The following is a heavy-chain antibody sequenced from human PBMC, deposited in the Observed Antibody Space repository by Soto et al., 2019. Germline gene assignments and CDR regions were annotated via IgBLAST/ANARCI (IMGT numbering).Heavy chain of an antibody. D-gene: IGHD3-10*01. Sequence: SETLSLTCTVSGGSISSSSYYWGWIRQPPGKGLEWIGSIYYSGSTYYNPSLKSRVTISVDTSKNQFSLKLSSVTAADTAVYYCATSYSDYYYGMAFWGQGSTVTVSS. CDR3: ATSYSDYYYGMAF. CDR2: IYYSGST. J-gene: IGHJ6*02. CDR1: GGSISSSSYY. V-gene: IGHV4-39*01.